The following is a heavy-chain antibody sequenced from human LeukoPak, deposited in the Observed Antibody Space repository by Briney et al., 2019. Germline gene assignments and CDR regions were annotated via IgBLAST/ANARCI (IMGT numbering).Heavy chain of an antibody. D-gene: IGHD1-26*01. CDR2: IYYSGST. V-gene: IGHV4-31*03. CDR3: ARENWEVGATNAAGFDY. J-gene: IGHJ4*02. Sequence: SETLSLTCTASGGSISSGGYYWSWIRQHPGKGLEWIGYIYYSGSTYYNPSLKSRVTISVDTSKNQFSLKLSSVTAADTAVYYCARENWEVGATNAAGFDYWGQGTLVTVSS. CDR1: GGSISSGGYY.